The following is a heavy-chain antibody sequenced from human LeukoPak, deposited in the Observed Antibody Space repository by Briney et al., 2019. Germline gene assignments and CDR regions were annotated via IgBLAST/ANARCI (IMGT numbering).Heavy chain of an antibody. CDR1: GGSISSYY. J-gene: IGHJ6*03. D-gene: IGHD5-18*01. CDR2: IYYSGST. V-gene: IGHV4-59*01. CDR3: ARARTQLWSRASYYYMDV. Sequence: SETLSLTCTVSGGSISSYYWSWIRQPPGKGLEWIGYIYYSGSTNYNPSLKSRVTISVDTSKNQFSLKLSSVTAADTAVYYCARARTQLWSRASYYYMDVWGKGTTVTISS.